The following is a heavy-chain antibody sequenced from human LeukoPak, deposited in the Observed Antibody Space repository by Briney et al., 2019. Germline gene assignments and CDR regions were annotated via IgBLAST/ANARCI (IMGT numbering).Heavy chain of an antibody. CDR3: ARLFASSGRECQFDP. Sequence: PSETLSLTCTVSGGSISSSSYYWRWLRHPPGKGLEGLGCIYYSGSTYYYPSLKSRVTIPLNTPKNQPSLKLSSVTAADRAVYYCARLFASSGRECQFDPWGQGTLVTVSS. J-gene: IGHJ5*02. CDR2: IYYSGST. V-gene: IGHV4-39*01. D-gene: IGHD6-19*01. CDR1: GGSISSSSYY.